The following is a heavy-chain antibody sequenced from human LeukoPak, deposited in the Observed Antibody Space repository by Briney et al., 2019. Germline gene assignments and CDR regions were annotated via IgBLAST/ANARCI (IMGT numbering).Heavy chain of an antibody. D-gene: IGHD4-17*01. V-gene: IGHV4-59*08. CDR1: GAPLNNYY. CDR3: AMQVGIYGDYNNWFDP. CDR2: VDYSGNT. Sequence: PSETLSLTCTVSGAPLNNYYWNWVRQPPGKGLEWIGNVDYSGNTRYYPSLKSRATMSLDSSKNQFSLRLTSVTAADMAVYYCAMQVGIYGDYNNWFDPWGQGARVTVSS. J-gene: IGHJ5*02.